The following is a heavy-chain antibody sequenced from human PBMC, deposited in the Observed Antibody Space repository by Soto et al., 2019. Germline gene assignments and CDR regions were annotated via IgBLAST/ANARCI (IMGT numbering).Heavy chain of an antibody. Sequence: EVQLLESGGGLVQPGGSLRLSCAASGFTFSSYAMSWVRQAPGKGLEWVSAISGSGGSTYYADSVKGRFTISRDKSKNTLYLQMNSLRAEDTAVYYCAKFGSGGGLIVVVVAAIDGAFDIWGQGTMVTVSS. CDR1: GFTFSSYA. D-gene: IGHD2-15*01. CDR3: AKFGSGGGLIVVVVAAIDGAFDI. J-gene: IGHJ3*02. CDR2: ISGSGGST. V-gene: IGHV3-23*01.